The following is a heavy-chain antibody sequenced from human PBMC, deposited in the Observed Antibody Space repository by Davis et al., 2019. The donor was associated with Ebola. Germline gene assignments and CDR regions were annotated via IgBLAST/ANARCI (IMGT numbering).Heavy chain of an antibody. J-gene: IGHJ6*02. Sequence: ASVKVSCKASGYTFTSYAMHWVRQAPGQRLEWMGWINAGNGNTKYSQKFQGRVTITRDTSASTAYMELSSLRSEDTAVYYCARRDGSSGWYNYYGMDVWGQGTTVTVSS. CDR3: ARRDGSSGWYNYYGMDV. CDR1: GYTFTSYA. V-gene: IGHV1-3*01. D-gene: IGHD6-19*01. CDR2: INAGNGNT.